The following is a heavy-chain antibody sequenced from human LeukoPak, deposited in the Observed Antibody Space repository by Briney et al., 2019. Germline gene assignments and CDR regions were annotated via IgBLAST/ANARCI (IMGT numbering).Heavy chain of an antibody. J-gene: IGHJ4*02. V-gene: IGHV3-23*01. CDR1: GFTFSSFA. Sequence: GGSLRLSCAASGFTFSSFAMNWVRQAPGRGLEWVSAISGSGGSTYYADSVKGRFTISRDNSKNTLYLQMNSLRAEDTAVYYCAKEPTYYYDSSGYHDYWGQGTLVTVSS. D-gene: IGHD3-22*01. CDR2: ISGSGGST. CDR3: AKEPTYYYDSSGYHDY.